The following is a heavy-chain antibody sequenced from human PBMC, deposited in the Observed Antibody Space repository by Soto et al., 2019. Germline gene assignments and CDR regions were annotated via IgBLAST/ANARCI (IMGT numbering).Heavy chain of an antibody. Sequence: PSQTLSLTCAISGDSVSSNSVAWNWIRQSPSRGLEWLGRAYYRSKWYNDYAVSVKSRITINPDTSKNQFSLQLNSVTPEDTAVYYCARARKEPELYCSGGSCYNWFDPWGQGTLVTVSS. D-gene: IGHD2-15*01. CDR1: GDSVSSNSVA. V-gene: IGHV6-1*01. CDR3: ARARKEPELYCSGGSCYNWFDP. CDR2: AYYRSKWYN. J-gene: IGHJ5*02.